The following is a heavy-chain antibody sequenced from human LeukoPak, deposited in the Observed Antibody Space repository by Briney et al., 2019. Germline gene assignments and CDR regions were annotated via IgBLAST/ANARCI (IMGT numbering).Heavy chain of an antibody. Sequence: SETLSLTCAVYGGSFSGYYWSWIRQPPGKGLEWIGEINHSGSTNYNPSLKSRVTISVDTSKNQFSLKLSSVTAADTAVYYCARGANSYGYRRTRGDWFDPWGQGTLVTVSS. D-gene: IGHD5-18*01. CDR3: ARGANSYGYRRTRGDWFDP. V-gene: IGHV4-34*01. J-gene: IGHJ5*02. CDR2: INHSGST. CDR1: GGSFSGYY.